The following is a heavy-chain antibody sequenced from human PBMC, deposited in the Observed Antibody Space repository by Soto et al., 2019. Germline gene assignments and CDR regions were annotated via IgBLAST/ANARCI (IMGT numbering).Heavy chain of an antibody. J-gene: IGHJ4*02. Sequence: PGGSLRLSCAASGFTFSSYAMSWVRQAPGKGLEWVSAISGSGGSTYYADSVNGRFTISRDNSKNTLYLQMNSLRAEDAAVYYCAKARAQYYDFWSGYPVDYWGQGTLVTVSS. V-gene: IGHV3-23*01. CDR1: GFTFSSYA. CDR3: AKARAQYYDFWSGYPVDY. CDR2: ISGSGGST. D-gene: IGHD3-3*01.